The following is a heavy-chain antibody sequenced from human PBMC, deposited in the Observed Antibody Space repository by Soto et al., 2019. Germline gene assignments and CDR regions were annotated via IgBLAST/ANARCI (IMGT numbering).Heavy chain of an antibody. J-gene: IGHJ3*01. Sequence: GGSLRLSCAASGFIVSSNYMSWVRQAPGKGLEWVSVIYSRGNTYYTDSVKGRFTISRDNSKNTVHLQMHSLRVEDTAVYYCAIRVDPIREDALDLWGQGTKVTVSS. D-gene: IGHD2-2*01. CDR1: GFIVSSNY. CDR2: IYSRGNT. CDR3: AIRVDPIREDALDL. V-gene: IGHV3-53*01.